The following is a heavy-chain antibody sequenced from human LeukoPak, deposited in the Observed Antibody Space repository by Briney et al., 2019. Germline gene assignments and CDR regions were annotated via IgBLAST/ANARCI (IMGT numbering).Heavy chain of an antibody. CDR2: ISYDGSNK. D-gene: IGHD5-18*01. CDR3: AKDLGYSYGYLDCFDY. CDR1: GFTFSSYG. V-gene: IGHV3-30*18. J-gene: IGHJ4*02. Sequence: GGSLRLSCAASGFTFSSYGMHWVRQAPGKGLEWVAVISYDGSNKYYADSVKGRFTISRDNSKNTLYLQMNSLRAEDTAVYYCAKDLGYSYGYLDCFDYWGQGTLVTVSS.